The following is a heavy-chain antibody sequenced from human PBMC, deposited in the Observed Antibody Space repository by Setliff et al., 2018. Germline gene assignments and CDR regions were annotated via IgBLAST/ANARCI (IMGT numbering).Heavy chain of an antibody. CDR3: ARDQGRDYYYYYYMDV. CDR2: IYYSGST. J-gene: IGHJ6*03. D-gene: IGHD3-10*01. CDR1: GGSISSHY. Sequence: KASETLSLTCTVSGGSISSHYWSWIRQPPGKGLEWIGYIYYSGSTNYNPSLKSRVTISVDTSKNQFSLKLSSVTAADTAVYYCARDQGRDYYYYYYMDVWGKGTTVTVSS. V-gene: IGHV4-59*11.